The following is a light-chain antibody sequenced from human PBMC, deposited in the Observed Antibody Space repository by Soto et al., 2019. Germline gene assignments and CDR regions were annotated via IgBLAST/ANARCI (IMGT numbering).Light chain of an antibody. CDR3: CSYASSSTLV. Sequence: QSALTQPASVSGSPVQSITISCTGTSSDVGSYNLVSWYQQHPGKAPKLMIYEGSKRPSGVSNRFSGSKSGNTASLTISGLQAEDEAEYYCCSYASSSTLVFGGGTKLTVL. V-gene: IGLV2-23*01. J-gene: IGLJ2*01. CDR1: SSDVGSYNL. CDR2: EGS.